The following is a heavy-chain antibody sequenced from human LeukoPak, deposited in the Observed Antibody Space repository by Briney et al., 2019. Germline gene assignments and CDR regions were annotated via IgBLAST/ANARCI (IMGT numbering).Heavy chain of an antibody. V-gene: IGHV3-21*01. D-gene: IGHD4-17*01. CDR1: GFTFSSYS. Sequence: GGSLRLSCAASGFTFSSYSMNWVRQAPGKGLEWVSSISSTSSYIYYADSVRGRFTGSRDNAKNALYLQMSSLRAEDTAVYYCARVSVTTEFDYWGQGTLVAVSS. J-gene: IGHJ4*02. CDR3: ARVSVTTEFDY. CDR2: ISSTSSYI.